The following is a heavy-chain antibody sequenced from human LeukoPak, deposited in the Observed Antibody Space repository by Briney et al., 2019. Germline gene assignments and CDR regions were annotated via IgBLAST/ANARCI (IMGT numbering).Heavy chain of an antibody. CDR2: IRYDGINK. Sequence: SGGSLRLSCEGSGFTFSSFGIHWVRQAPGKGLEWLSFIRYDGINKYYADSVKGRFTLSRDNSKNTVYLEMNSLRPEDTAVYYCARGPPDYGALNIWGRGTMVTVSS. J-gene: IGHJ3*02. D-gene: IGHD4/OR15-4a*01. V-gene: IGHV3-30*02. CDR3: ARGPPDYGALNI. CDR1: GFTFSSFG.